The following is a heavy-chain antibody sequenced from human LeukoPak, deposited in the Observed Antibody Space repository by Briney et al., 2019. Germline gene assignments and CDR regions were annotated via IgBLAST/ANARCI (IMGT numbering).Heavy chain of an antibody. D-gene: IGHD5-12*01. J-gene: IGHJ4*02. CDR2: SNAGNGNT. CDR3: ARSGRGTYYYFDL. CDR1: GYTFTSYA. Sequence: ASVKVSCKASGYTFTSYAMHWVRQAPGQRLEWMGWSNAGNGNTKYSQEFQGRVTITRDTSASTAYMELRSLRSDDTAVYYCARSGRGTYYYFDLWGLGTLVTVSS. V-gene: IGHV1-3*02.